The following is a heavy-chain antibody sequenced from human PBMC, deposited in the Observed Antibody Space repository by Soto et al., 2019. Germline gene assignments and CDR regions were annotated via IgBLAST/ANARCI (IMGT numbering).Heavy chain of an antibody. J-gene: IGHJ5*02. Sequence: ASVKVSCKASGGTFSSYAISWVRQAPGQGLEWMGGIIPIFGTANYAQKFQGRVTITADESTSTAYMELSSLRSEDTAVYYCARDSGDGYKIIPWFDPWGQGTLVTVSS. V-gene: IGHV1-69*13. CDR2: IIPIFGTA. D-gene: IGHD3-10*01. CDR1: GGTFSSYA. CDR3: ARDSGDGYKIIPWFDP.